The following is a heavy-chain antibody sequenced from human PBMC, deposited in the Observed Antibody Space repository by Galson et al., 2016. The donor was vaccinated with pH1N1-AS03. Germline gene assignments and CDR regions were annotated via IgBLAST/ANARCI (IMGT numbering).Heavy chain of an antibody. V-gene: IGHV1-3*04. CDR1: GYTFTTYA. CDR3: ARDRWTTDWYFDL. CDR2: MNTAMGNT. Sequence: SVKVSCKASGYTFTTYAIHWVRQAPGQRLEWMGWMNTAMGNTKYSQNFQSRVTITRDTSANTAYMELRGLRSEDTAVYFCARDRWTTDWYFDLWGRGTLVTVSS. D-gene: IGHD3-16*02. J-gene: IGHJ2*01.